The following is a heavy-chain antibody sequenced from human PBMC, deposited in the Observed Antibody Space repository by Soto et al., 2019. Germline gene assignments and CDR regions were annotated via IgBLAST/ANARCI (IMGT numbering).Heavy chain of an antibody. CDR1: GFTFSSYA. Sequence: GGSLRLSCAASGFTFSSYAMSWVRQAPGKGLEWVSAISGGGGSTYYADSVKGRFTISRDNSKNTLYLQMNSLRAEDTAVYYCAKGLYGYYDSSGYYYSGVYWGQGTLVTVSS. CDR3: AKGLYGYYDSSGYYYSGVY. J-gene: IGHJ4*02. V-gene: IGHV3-23*01. D-gene: IGHD3-22*01. CDR2: ISGGGGST.